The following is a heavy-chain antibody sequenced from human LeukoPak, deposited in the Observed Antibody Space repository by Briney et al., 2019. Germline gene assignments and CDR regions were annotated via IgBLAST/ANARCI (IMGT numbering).Heavy chain of an antibody. D-gene: IGHD3-22*01. V-gene: IGHV3-30*03. CDR3: TTELHYYDSSGYLSFDY. J-gene: IGHJ4*01. CDR2: ISYDGSNK. Sequence: GGSLRLSCAASGFTFSSYGMHWVRQAPGKGLEWVAVISYDGSNKYYADSVKGRFTISRDNSKNTLYLQMNSLKTEDTAVYYCTTELHYYDSSGYLSFDYWGHRTLVTVSS. CDR1: GFTFSSYG.